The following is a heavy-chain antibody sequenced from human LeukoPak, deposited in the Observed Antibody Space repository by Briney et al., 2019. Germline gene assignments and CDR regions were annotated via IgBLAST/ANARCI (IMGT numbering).Heavy chain of an antibody. D-gene: IGHD2-21*02. V-gene: IGHV3-48*03. Sequence: GGSLRLSCAASGFTFSSYEMNWVRQAPGKGLEWVSYISSSGSTIYYADSVKGRFTISRDNAKNSLYLQMNSLRAEDTAVYYCARDPWSYCGGDCYPHTLFLYFDYWGQGTLVTVSS. CDR2: ISSSGSTI. CDR3: ARDPWSYCGGDCYPHTLFLYFDY. CDR1: GFTFSSYE. J-gene: IGHJ4*02.